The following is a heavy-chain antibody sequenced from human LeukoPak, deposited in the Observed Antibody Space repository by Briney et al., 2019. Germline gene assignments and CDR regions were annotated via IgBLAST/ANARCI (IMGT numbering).Heavy chain of an antibody. CDR3: ARRDDSSGYHKIFDY. Sequence: PSETLSLTCTVSGDSISSGPYYWGRIRQPPGKGLEWIGNIYYGENTYYNPSLTSRVTISIDTSKNQFYLKLSSLTAADTAVYYCARRDDSSGYHKIFDYWGQGTLVTVSS. V-gene: IGHV4-39*01. CDR1: GDSISSGPYY. J-gene: IGHJ4*02. D-gene: IGHD3-22*01. CDR2: IYYGENT.